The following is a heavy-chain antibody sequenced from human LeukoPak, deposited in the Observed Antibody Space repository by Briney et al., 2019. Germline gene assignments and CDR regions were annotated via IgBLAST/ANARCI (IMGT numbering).Heavy chain of an antibody. D-gene: IGHD4-23*01. CDR2: ISPYSGNT. CDR3: ARSPRVVTRLDY. J-gene: IGHJ4*02. Sequence: ASVRVSCKASGYTFTNYGIGWVRQAPGQGPEWMGWISPYSGNTDYAQKLQGRVTVTTDTSTSTAYMELRSLRSDDTAMYFCARSPRVVTRLDYWGQGTLVTVSS. CDR1: GYTFTNYG. V-gene: IGHV1-18*01.